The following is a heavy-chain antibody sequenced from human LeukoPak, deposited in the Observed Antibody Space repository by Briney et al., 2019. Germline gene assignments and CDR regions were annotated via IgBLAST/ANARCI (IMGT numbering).Heavy chain of an antibody. Sequence: GGSLRLSCAASGFTFSSDWMSWVRQAPGKGLEWVANIKQDGSEKYYVDSVKGRFTISRDNAKNSLYLQMNSLRAEDTAVYYCARVRWYCSSTSCRNYYFDYWGQGTLVTVSS. CDR2: IKQDGSEK. CDR1: GFTFSSDW. D-gene: IGHD2-2*01. J-gene: IGHJ4*02. CDR3: ARVRWYCSSTSCRNYYFDY. V-gene: IGHV3-7*03.